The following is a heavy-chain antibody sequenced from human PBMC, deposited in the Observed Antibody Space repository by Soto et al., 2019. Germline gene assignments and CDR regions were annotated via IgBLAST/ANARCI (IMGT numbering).Heavy chain of an antibody. D-gene: IGHD3-10*01. V-gene: IGHV1-69*06. CDR3: ARGRRGSGSYTPPLDY. Sequence: QVQLVQSGAEVKKPGYSVKVSCKASVGTFSSYAISWVRQAPGQGLEWMGGIIPIFGTANYAQKFQGRVTITADKSTSTADMELSSLRSEDTAVYYWARGRRGSGSYTPPLDYWGQGTLVTVSS. CDR2: IIPIFGTA. CDR1: VGTFSSYA. J-gene: IGHJ4*02.